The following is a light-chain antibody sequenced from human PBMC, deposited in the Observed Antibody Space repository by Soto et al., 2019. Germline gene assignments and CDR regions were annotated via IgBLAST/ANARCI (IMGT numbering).Light chain of an antibody. J-gene: IGKJ3*01. V-gene: IGKV1-5*01. CDR3: QQYNSYSGT. CDR2: DAS. Sequence: DIQMTQSPSTLSASVGDRVTITCRASQSISNWLAWYQQKPGKAPKLLIYDASSLESRVPSRFSGSGSGTEFTLTISSLQPDDFATYYCQQYNSYSGTFGPGTKVDIK. CDR1: QSISNW.